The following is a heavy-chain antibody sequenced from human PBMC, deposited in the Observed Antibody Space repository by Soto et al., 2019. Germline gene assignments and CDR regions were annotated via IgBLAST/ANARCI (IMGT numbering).Heavy chain of an antibody. V-gene: IGHV3-30*18. D-gene: IGHD4-17*01. CDR3: AKEENYGDFEGDYFDY. Sequence: VQLVESGGGVVRPGRSLRLSCAASGFTLSNYGMHWVRQAPGKGLEWVAVMSYFGNKDYYAESVKGRFTISRDNSKNTLYLQMHSLTAEDTAVYYCAKEENYGDFEGDYFDYWGQGTLVTVSS. CDR2: MSYFGNKD. J-gene: IGHJ4*02. CDR1: GFTLSNYG.